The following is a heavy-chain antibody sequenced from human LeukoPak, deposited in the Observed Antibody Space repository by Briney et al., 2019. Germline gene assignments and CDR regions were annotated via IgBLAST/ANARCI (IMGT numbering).Heavy chain of an antibody. V-gene: IGHV3-48*03. D-gene: IGHD6-19*01. CDR3: ARETIAVADPGCFVY. CDR1: GFTFSSYE. J-gene: IGHJ4*02. Sequence: GGSLRLSCAASGFTFSSYEMNWVRQAPGKGLEWVSYISSSGSTIYYADSVKGRFTISRDNAKNSLYLQMNSLRAEDTAVYYCARETIAVADPGCFVYWGQGTLVTVSS. CDR2: ISSSGSTI.